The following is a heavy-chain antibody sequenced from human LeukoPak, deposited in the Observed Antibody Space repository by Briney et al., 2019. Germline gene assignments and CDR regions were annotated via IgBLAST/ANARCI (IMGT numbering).Heavy chain of an antibody. CDR2: ISAYNGNT. CDR1: GYTFTGYY. CDR3: ARDRTTGDAFDI. Sequence: GASVKVSCKASGYTFTGYYMHWVRQAPGQGLEWMGWISAYNGNTNYAQKLQGRVTMTTDTSTSTAYMELRSLRSDDTAVYYCARDRTTGDAFDIWGQGTMVTVSS. V-gene: IGHV1-18*04. J-gene: IGHJ3*02. D-gene: IGHD1-1*01.